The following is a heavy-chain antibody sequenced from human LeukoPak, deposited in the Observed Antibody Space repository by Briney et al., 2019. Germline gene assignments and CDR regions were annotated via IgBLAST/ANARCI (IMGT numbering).Heavy chain of an antibody. D-gene: IGHD1-7*01. J-gene: IGHJ4*02. CDR1: GFSFSSYA. Sequence: GGSLRLSCAASGFSFSSYAMNWVRQAPGKGLEWVSTISGSGGTTYDADSVKGRFTISRDNSKNTLYLQMNSLRGEDTAVYYCAKDREGTIADYFDYWGQGTLVTVSS. CDR3: AKDREGTIADYFDY. CDR2: ISGSGGTT. V-gene: IGHV3-23*01.